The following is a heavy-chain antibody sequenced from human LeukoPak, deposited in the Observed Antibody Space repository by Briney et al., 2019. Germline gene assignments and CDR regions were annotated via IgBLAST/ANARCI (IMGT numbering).Heavy chain of an antibody. J-gene: IGHJ4*02. CDR3: ARARRYCSSTSCYSHFDY. CDR1: GGSFSGYY. CDR2: INHSGST. V-gene: IGHV4-34*01. D-gene: IGHD2-2*01. Sequence: PSETLSLTCVVYGGSFSGYYWSWIRQPPGKGLEWIGEINHSGSTNYNPSLKSRVTISVDTSKNQFSLKLSSVTAADTAVYYCARARRYCSSTSCYSHFDYWGQGTLVTVSS.